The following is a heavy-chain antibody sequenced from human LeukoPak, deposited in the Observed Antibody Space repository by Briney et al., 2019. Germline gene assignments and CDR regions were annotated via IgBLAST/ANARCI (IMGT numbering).Heavy chain of an antibody. CDR2: IRFDGSLQ. J-gene: IGHJ5*02. Sequence: GGSLRLSCTTSGFIFSDYGMHWLRQAPGKRPEWVTFIRFDGSLQYYADSVKGRFTISRDNSKNTLHLQMNSLRPEDTAVYYCARAPRRHCVSDSCYVDWFDPWGQGTLVTVSS. CDR1: GFIFSDYG. D-gene: IGHD2-2*01. V-gene: IGHV3-30*02. CDR3: ARAPRRHCVSDSCYVDWFDP.